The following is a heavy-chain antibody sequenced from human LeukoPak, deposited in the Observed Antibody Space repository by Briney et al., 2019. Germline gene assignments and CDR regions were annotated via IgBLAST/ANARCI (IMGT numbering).Heavy chain of an antibody. D-gene: IGHD1-26*01. V-gene: IGHV4-34*01. Sequence: SETLSLTCAVYIDSFSNYHWNWIRQTPAKGMEWSGEVNESGGTNISPSLRSRVILSVDTSKNQFSLKLISVTVADTAIYYCARGQGATVPQVGKNWFDPWGQGTQVTVSS. CDR3: ARGQGATVPQVGKNWFDP. CDR2: VNESGGT. CDR1: IDSFSNYH. J-gene: IGHJ5*02.